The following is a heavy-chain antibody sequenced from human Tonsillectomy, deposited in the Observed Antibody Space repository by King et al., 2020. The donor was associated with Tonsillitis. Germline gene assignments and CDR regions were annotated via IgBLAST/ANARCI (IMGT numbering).Heavy chain of an antibody. CDR3: ARVAGAVYDF. CDR2: INHSGNT. Sequence: VQLPQWGAGLLKPSETLSLTCAVYGGSFSRYYWSWIRQPPGKGLEWIGEINHSGNTNYNPSLKSRVTISVDTSKNQFSLNLSSVTAADTAVYYCARVAGAVYDFWGQGTLVTVSS. D-gene: IGHD1-14*01. J-gene: IGHJ4*02. CDR1: GGSFSRYY. V-gene: IGHV4-34*01.